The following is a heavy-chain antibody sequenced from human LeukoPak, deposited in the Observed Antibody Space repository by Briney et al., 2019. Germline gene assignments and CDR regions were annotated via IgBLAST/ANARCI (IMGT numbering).Heavy chain of an antibody. Sequence: SETLSLTCTVSGGSISSGDSYWSWIRQPPGKGLEWIGYIYYSGSTYYNPSLKSRVTISVDTSKNQFSLKLSSVTAADTAVYYCARELTRPLHYFDYWGQGTLVTVSS. J-gene: IGHJ4*02. CDR3: ARELTRPLHYFDY. CDR1: GGSISSGDSY. V-gene: IGHV4-30-4*01. CDR2: IYYSGST.